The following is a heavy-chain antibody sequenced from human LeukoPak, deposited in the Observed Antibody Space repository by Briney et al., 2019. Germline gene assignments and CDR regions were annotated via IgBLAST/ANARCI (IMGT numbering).Heavy chain of an antibody. Sequence: KHGESLKISCKGSGYNFNSYWIGWVRQMPGKGLEWMGIIYPGDSDTRYSPSFQGQVTISADKSISTAYLQWSSLKASDTAMYYCARLAYYDSSGYLDYWGQGTLVTVSS. CDR3: ARLAYYDSSGYLDY. D-gene: IGHD3-22*01. V-gene: IGHV5-51*01. CDR2: IYPGDSDT. J-gene: IGHJ4*02. CDR1: GYNFNSYW.